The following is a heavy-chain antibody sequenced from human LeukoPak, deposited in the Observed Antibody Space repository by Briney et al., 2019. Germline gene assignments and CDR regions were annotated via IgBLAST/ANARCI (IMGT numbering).Heavy chain of an antibody. CDR2: INTDTGNP. CDR3: ARGRGYCSSTTCYAGYYFDY. J-gene: IGHJ4*02. D-gene: IGHD2-2*01. V-gene: IGHV7-4-1*02. Sequence: ASVKVSCKASGYTFTDYAMNWVRQAPGQGLEWMGWINTDTGNPTYAQGFTGRFVFSFDTSVSTAYLQISSLKAEDTVVYYCARGRGYCSSTTCYAGYYFDYWGQGTLVTVSS. CDR1: GYTFTDYA.